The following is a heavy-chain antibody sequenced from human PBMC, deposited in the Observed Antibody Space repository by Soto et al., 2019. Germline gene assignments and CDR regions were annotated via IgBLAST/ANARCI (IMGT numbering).Heavy chain of an antibody. V-gene: IGHV4-31*03. CDR2: IYYSGST. Sequence: QVQLQESGPGLVKPSQTLSLTCTVSGGSISSGGYYWSWIRQHPGKGLEWIGYIYYSGSTYYNPSLKRRVTISVDTSKNQFSLKLSSVTAADTAVYYCARDPPSPRYYYYGMDVWGQGTTVTVSS. CDR3: ARDPPSPRYYYYGMDV. CDR1: GGSISSGGYY. J-gene: IGHJ6*02.